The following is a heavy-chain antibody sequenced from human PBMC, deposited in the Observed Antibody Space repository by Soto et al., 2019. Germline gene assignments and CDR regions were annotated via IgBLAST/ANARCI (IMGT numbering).Heavy chain of an antibody. V-gene: IGHV2-70*11. J-gene: IGHJ5*02. CDR2: IDWDDDK. CDR3: ARMDLKSRYNWKYGSWFDP. CDR1: GGSISSYYW. Sequence: TLSLTCTVSGGSISSYYWTWIRQPPGKGLEWLARIDWDDDKYYSTSLKSRLTISKDTSKNQVVLTMTNMDPVDTATYYCARMDLKSRYNWKYGSWFDPWGQGTLVTAAS. D-gene: IGHD1-7*01.